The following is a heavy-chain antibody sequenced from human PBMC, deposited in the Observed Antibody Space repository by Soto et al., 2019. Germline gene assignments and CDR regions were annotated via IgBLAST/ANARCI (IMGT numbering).Heavy chain of an antibody. CDR2: IYTSGST. J-gene: IGHJ4*02. CDR3: ASGSPPDFRSGYRQYYFDY. Sequence: QVQLQESGPRLVKPWETLSLTCTVSGGSISSYYWSWIRQPAGKGLEWIGRIYTSGSTNYNPSLKSRVTMSVDTSNNQFSPKLRSVTAADTAVYYCASGSPPDFRSGYRQYYFDYWGQGTLVTVSS. V-gene: IGHV4-4*07. CDR1: GGSISSYY. D-gene: IGHD3-3*01.